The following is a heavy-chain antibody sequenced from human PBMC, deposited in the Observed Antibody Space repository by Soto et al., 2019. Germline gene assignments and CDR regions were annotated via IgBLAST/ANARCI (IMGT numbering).Heavy chain of an antibody. J-gene: IGHJ5*02. CDR3: ARVLTSVTTGELDP. D-gene: IGHD4-17*01. Sequence: QVQLEQSGAEVKKPGASVTVSCKASGYSFIAYFIHWVRQAPGQGFEWVGWINPNNGATNIARKFQGRVTMTRDTSISTAYMEVSRLRSDDTAVFYCARVLTSVTTGELDPWGQGTLVTVSS. V-gene: IGHV1-2*02. CDR1: GYSFIAYF. CDR2: INPNNGAT.